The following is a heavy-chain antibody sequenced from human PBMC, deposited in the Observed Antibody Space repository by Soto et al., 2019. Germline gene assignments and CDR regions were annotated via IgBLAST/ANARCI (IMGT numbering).Heavy chain of an antibody. Sequence: SETLSLTCTVSGGSISSYYWSWIRQPPGKGLEWIGYIYYSGSTNYNPSLKSRVTISVDTSKNQFSLKLSSVTAADTAVYYCARDPTIYPDFWSGYPGAEYYGMDVWGQGTTVT. J-gene: IGHJ6*02. CDR3: ARDPTIYPDFWSGYPGAEYYGMDV. CDR2: IYYSGST. V-gene: IGHV4-59*01. D-gene: IGHD3-3*01. CDR1: GGSISSYY.